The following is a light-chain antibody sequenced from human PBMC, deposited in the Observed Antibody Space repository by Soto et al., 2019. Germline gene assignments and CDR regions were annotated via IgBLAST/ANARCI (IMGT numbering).Light chain of an antibody. CDR2: WAS. CDR1: QSILYSSNSKNY. Sequence: DIVMTQSPDSLAVSLGERATIKCKSTQSILYSSNSKNYLAWYQQKPGQPPKLLIYWASTRESVVPDRFSGSGSGTDFTLTISSLQAEDVAIYYCQQYYSTPPWTFGQGTKVEIK. CDR3: QQYYSTPPWT. V-gene: IGKV4-1*01. J-gene: IGKJ1*01.